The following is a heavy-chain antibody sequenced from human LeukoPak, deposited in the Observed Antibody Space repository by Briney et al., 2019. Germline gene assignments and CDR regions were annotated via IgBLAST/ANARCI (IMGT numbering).Heavy chain of an antibody. D-gene: IGHD6-6*01. J-gene: IGHJ5*02. Sequence: GGSLRLSCAASGFTFSTYWMHWVRQPPGKGRGWVSRINSDGRSTSYADSVKGRFTISRDNAKNTLYLQMNSLRAEDTAVYYCAREDRIPARNYNWFDPWGQGTLVTVSS. CDR2: INSDGRST. CDR1: GFTFSTYW. CDR3: AREDRIPARNYNWFDP. V-gene: IGHV3-74*01.